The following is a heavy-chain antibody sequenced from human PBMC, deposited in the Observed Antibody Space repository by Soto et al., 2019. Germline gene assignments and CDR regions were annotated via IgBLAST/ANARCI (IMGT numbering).Heavy chain of an antibody. J-gene: IGHJ4*02. CDR2: VSIGGST. V-gene: IGHV3-23*01. Sequence: DVQLLESGGGLVQPEGSLRLSCAASGCTFNGYAMGWVRQGPGKGLEWVAVVSIGGSTHYADSVRGRFTISRDNSKNTLSLQNNSVTAEDTAVYFCAKRRGAGGHFDYWGQGALVTVSS. D-gene: IGHD2-15*01. CDR3: AKRRGAGGHFDY. CDR1: GCTFNGYA.